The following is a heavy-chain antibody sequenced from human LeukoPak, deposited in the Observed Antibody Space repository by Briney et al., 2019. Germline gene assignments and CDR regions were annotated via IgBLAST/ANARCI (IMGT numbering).Heavy chain of an antibody. J-gene: IGHJ4*02. CDR3: AREGDQDYYDSSGYYGY. CDR1: GFTFSSYW. CDR2: IKQDGSEK. V-gene: IGHV3-7*01. Sequence: GGSLRLSCAASGFTFSSYWMSWVRQAPGKGLEWVANIKQDGSEKYYVDSVKGRFTISRDNAKNSLYLQMNSLRAEDTAVYYCAREGDQDYYDSSGYYGYWGQGTLVTVSS. D-gene: IGHD3-22*01.